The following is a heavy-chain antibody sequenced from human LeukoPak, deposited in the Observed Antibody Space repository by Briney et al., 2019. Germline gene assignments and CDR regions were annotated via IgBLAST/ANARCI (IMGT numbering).Heavy chain of an antibody. J-gene: IGHJ5*02. V-gene: IGHV4-59*01. CDR2: IYYSGST. D-gene: IGHD4-23*01. CDR3: ARAGTVVTPRFDP. Sequence: PSETLSLTCTVSGGSISSYYWSWVRQPPGKGLEWIGYIYYSGSTSYKPSLKRRVTISVDKYKNKFFLKLRYVDAGDRAVYYCARAGTVVTPRFDPWGQGTLVTVSS. CDR1: GGSISSYY.